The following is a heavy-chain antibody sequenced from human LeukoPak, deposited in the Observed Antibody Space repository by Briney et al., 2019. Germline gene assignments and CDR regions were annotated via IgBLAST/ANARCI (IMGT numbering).Heavy chain of an antibody. CDR1: GYSFTTYW. Sequence: GESLKISCKGSGYSFTTYWIGWVRQTPGKGLEWMGLIYPGDSDTKYSLSFQGQITMSVDKSISTAYLEWSGLKASGTAIYYCAREPAVAAATNFDYWGQGTLVTVSS. V-gene: IGHV5-51*01. CDR2: IYPGDSDT. CDR3: AREPAVAAATNFDY. D-gene: IGHD2-15*01. J-gene: IGHJ4*02.